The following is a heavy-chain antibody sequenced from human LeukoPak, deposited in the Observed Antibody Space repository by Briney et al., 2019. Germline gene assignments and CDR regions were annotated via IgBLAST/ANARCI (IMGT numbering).Heavy chain of an antibody. J-gene: IGHJ2*01. D-gene: IGHD2-2*01. Sequence: GGALRLSCAASGFTFSHAWMSWVRQAPGKGVEWVGRVKSKTDGGTTDYATPVKGRFTISRDDSKHTLHLQMNSLKTEDTAVYYCTTGRGVVVPAAMHFDLWGRGTLVTVSS. CDR3: TTGRGVVVPAAMHFDL. V-gene: IGHV3-15*01. CDR1: GFTFSHAW. CDR2: VKSKTDGGTT.